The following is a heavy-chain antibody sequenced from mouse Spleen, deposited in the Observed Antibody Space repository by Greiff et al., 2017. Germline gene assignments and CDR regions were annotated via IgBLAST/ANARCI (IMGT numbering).Heavy chain of an antibody. J-gene: IGHJ4*01. V-gene: IGHV1S34*01. CDR1: GYSFTGYY. CDR2: ISCYNGAT. D-gene: IGHD2-4*01. CDR3: ARGSVYYDIQYYYAVEY. Sequence: LVKTGASVKISCKASGYSFTGYYMHWVKQSHGKSLEWIGYISCYNGATSYNQKFKGKATFTVDTSSSTAYMQFNSLTSEDSAVYYCARGSVYYDIQYYYAVEYWGQGTSITVSS.